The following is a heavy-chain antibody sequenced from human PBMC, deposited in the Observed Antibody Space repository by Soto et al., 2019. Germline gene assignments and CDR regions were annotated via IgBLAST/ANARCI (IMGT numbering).Heavy chain of an antibody. D-gene: IGHD2-21*02. CDR1: GFTFSNYA. Sequence: EVQLLESGGGLVQPGGSLRLSCAASGFTFSNYAMSWVRQAPGKGLEWVSAISGSGGSTYYADSVKGRFTISRDNSKNTLYLQMNSLRAEDTAVYYCAKDREVVTASLDYWGQGTLVTVSS. J-gene: IGHJ4*02. CDR3: AKDREVVTASLDY. CDR2: ISGSGGST. V-gene: IGHV3-23*01.